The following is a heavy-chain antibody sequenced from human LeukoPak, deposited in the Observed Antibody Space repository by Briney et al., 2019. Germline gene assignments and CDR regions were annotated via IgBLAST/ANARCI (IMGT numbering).Heavy chain of an antibody. D-gene: IGHD2-2*02. V-gene: IGHV1-18*01. CDR2: ISAYNGNT. CDR3: ARTTTWYTRFDP. J-gene: IGHJ5*02. CDR1: GYTFTSYG. Sequence: ASVTVSCKSSGYTFTSYGISWVRQAPGQGLGWMGWISAYNGNTNYAQKLQGRVTMTTDTSTSPAYMELRSLRSDDTAVYYCARTTTWYTRFDPWGQGTLVTVSS.